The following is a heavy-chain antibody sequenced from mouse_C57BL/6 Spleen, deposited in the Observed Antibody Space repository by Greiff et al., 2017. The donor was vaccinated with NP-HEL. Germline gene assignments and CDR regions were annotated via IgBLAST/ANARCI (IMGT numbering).Heavy chain of an antibody. CDR1: GYTFTSYW. CDR3: ARDLYYGSSYYAMDY. D-gene: IGHD1-1*01. V-gene: IGHV1-53*01. CDR2: INPSNGGT. Sequence: VQLQQSGTELVKPGASVKLSCKASGYTFTSYWMHWVKQRPGQGLEWIGNINPSNGGTNYNEKFKSKATLTVDKSSSTAYMQLSSLTSEDSAVYYCARDLYYGSSYYAMDYWGQGTSVTVSS. J-gene: IGHJ4*01.